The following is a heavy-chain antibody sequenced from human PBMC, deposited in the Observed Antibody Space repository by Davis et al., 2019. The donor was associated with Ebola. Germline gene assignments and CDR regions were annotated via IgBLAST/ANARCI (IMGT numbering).Heavy chain of an antibody. J-gene: IGHJ5*02. CDR3: TRGIARRQLGSWFDP. D-gene: IGHD6-6*01. CDR2: MNPSSGNT. V-gene: IGHV1-8*02. CDR1: GYTFNSHG. Sequence: AASVKVSCKASGYTFNSHGINWVRQATGQGLEWMGWMNPSSGNTGYAQKSQGRVTMTRDTSITTAYRELSSLSFDDTAVYFCTRGIARRQLGSWFDPWGQGTPVTVSS.